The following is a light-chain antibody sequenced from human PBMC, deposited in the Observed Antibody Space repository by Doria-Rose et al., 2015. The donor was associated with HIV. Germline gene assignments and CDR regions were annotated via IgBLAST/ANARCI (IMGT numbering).Light chain of an antibody. J-gene: IGKJ1*01. CDR2: DGS. CDR1: QSFSSTY. V-gene: IGKV3-20*01. CDR3: HQYGTSWT. Sequence: TQSPGTLSLSPGERATLSCRASQSFSSTYLAWYQQKPGQAPSLLIYDGSTRATGIPDRFSASGSGTDFPLTISRLEPEDFALYYCHQYGTSWTFGQGTKVEI.